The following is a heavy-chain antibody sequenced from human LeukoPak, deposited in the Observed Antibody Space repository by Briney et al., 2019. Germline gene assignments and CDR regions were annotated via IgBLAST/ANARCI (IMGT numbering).Heavy chain of an antibody. J-gene: IGHJ4*02. D-gene: IGHD3-3*01. CDR3: ASPYYDFWSGYSPFDY. CDR2: ISSSGSTI. V-gene: IGHV3-11*04. CDR1: GFTFSDYY. Sequence: GGSLRLSCAASGFTFSDYYMSWIRQAPGKGLEWVSYISSSGSTIYYADSVKGRFTISRDNAKNSLYLQMNSLRAEDTAVYYCASPYYDFWSGYSPFDYWGQGTLVTVSS.